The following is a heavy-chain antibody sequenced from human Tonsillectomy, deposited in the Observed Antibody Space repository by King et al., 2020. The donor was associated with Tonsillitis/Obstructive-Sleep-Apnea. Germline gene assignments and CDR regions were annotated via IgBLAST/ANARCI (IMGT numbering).Heavy chain of an antibody. V-gene: IGHV4-59*01. Sequence: RLQESGPGLVKPSETLSLTCTVSGGSISSYYWSWIRQPPGKGLEWIGYIYYSGSTNYNPSLKSRVTISVDTSKNQFSLKLSSVTAADTAVYYCARDPDDYMDVWGKGTTVTVSS. CDR2: IYYSGST. D-gene: IGHD1-14*01. CDR3: ARDPDDYMDV. CDR1: GGSISSYY. J-gene: IGHJ6*03.